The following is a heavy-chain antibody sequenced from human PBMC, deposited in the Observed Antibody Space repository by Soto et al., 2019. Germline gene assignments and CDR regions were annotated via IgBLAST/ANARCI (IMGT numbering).Heavy chain of an antibody. D-gene: IGHD6-13*01. Sequence: EVRLLESGGGLVQPGGSLRLSCAASGFTFSSYVMNWVRQSPGGGLEWVSTIGPRGIGTYYADSVKGRFTISRDNSKTALYLQMYSLRAEDTAVYFCAKSLPAAGADYWGQGTLVTVSS. CDR2: IGPRGIGT. V-gene: IGHV3-23*01. CDR1: GFTFSSYV. CDR3: AKSLPAAGADY. J-gene: IGHJ4*02.